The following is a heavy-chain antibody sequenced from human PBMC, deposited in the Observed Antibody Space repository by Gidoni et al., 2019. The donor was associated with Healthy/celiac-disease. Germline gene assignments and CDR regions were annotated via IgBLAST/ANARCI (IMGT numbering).Heavy chain of an antibody. J-gene: IGHJ4*02. V-gene: IGHV3-48*03. CDR2: ISSSGSTI. Sequence: EVQLVESGGGLVQPGGSLSLSCAASGFTFSSYEMNWVRQAPGKGLEWVSYISSSGSTIYYADSVKGRFTISRDNAKNSLYLQMNSLRAEDTAVYYCARSSGGNSADYWGQGTLVTVSS. CDR3: ARSSGGNSADY. D-gene: IGHD2-21*02. CDR1: GFTFSSYE.